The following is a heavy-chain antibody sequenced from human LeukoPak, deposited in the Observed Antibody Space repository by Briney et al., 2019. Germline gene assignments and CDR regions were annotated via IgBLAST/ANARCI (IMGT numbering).Heavy chain of an antibody. CDR2: IPAKRSYL. CDR3: ARGGTFGVDRNDY. CDR1: GLSFSSYS. V-gene: IGHV3-21*01. J-gene: IGHJ4*02. D-gene: IGHD3-3*01. Sequence: GGSLRLSCAASGLSFSSYSMTWVRQAPGKGLEWVSSIPAKRSYLYYADSVKGRFTISRDNAKNSVYLEMSSPTDEDTAVYYCARGGTFGVDRNDYWGQGTLVTVSS.